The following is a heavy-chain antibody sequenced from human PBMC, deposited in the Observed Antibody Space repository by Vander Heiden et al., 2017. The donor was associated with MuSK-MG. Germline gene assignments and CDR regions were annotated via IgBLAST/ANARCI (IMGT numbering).Heavy chain of an antibody. J-gene: IGHJ4*02. V-gene: IGHV5-51*01. D-gene: IGHD3-22*01. CDR1: GYRFTSQW. CDR2: IWPGDSNT. CDR3: ARHGRLSSGYHYFDY. Sequence: EVQLVQSGAEVKKPGESLKISCKGSGYRFTSQWIGWVRQMPGKGLEWMAIIWPGDSNTKYSPSFQGQVTISADKSISTAYLQWSSLKASDTAIYYCARHGRLSSGYHYFDYWGQGTLVTVSS.